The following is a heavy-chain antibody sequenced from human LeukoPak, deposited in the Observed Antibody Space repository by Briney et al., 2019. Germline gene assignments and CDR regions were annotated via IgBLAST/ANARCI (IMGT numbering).Heavy chain of an antibody. Sequence: PGGSLRLSCAASGFTFSDHYMDWVRQAPGKGLEWVGHTRNKANSYTRQYAASVEGRFIISRDDSKSSLYLQMSSLKTEDTAVYYCARVSGVNWNDHHFDYWGQGTLVTVSS. CDR3: ARVSGVNWNDHHFDY. D-gene: IGHD1-1*01. V-gene: IGHV3-72*01. CDR1: GFTFSDHY. CDR2: TRNKANSYTR. J-gene: IGHJ4*02.